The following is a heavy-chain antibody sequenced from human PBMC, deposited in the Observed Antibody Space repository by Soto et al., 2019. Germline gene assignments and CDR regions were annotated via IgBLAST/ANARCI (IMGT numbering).Heavy chain of an antibody. V-gene: IGHV3-30-3*01. CDR2: ISYDGSNK. Sequence: GGSLRLSCAASGFTFSSYAMHWVRQAPGKGLEWVAVISYDGSNKYYADSVKGRFTISRDNSKNTLYLQMNSLRAEDTAVYYCARDGARLLWFGELSYWGQGTLVTVSS. J-gene: IGHJ4*02. D-gene: IGHD3-10*01. CDR1: GFTFSSYA. CDR3: ARDGARLLWFGELSY.